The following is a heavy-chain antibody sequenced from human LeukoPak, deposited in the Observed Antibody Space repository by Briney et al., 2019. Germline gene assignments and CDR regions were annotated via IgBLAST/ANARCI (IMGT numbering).Heavy chain of an antibody. CDR1: GFTFSSYA. J-gene: IGHJ5*02. CDR2: INSDGSST. Sequence: GGSLRLSCAASGFTFSSYAMSWVRQAPGKGLVWVSRINSDGSSTSYADSVKGRFTISRDNAKNTLYLQMNSLRAEDTAVYYCAREDYSYCSSTSCYGPGWFDPWGQGTLVTVSS. D-gene: IGHD2-2*01. V-gene: IGHV3-74*01. CDR3: AREDYSYCSSTSCYGPGWFDP.